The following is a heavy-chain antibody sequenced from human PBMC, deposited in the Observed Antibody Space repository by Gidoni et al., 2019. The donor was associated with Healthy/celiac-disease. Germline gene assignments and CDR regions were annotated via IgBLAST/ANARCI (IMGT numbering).Heavy chain of an antibody. V-gene: IGHV1-8*01. J-gene: IGHJ5*02. CDR2: MNPNSGNT. Sequence: QVQLVQSGAEVKKPGASVKVSCKASGYTFTSYDINWVRQATGQGLEWMGWMNPNSGNTGYAQKFQGRVTMTRNTSISTAYMELSSLRSEDTAVYYCARKRRAVVVAAFRNWFDPWGQGTLVTVSS. CDR1: GYTFTSYD. CDR3: ARKRRAVVVAAFRNWFDP. D-gene: IGHD2-15*01.